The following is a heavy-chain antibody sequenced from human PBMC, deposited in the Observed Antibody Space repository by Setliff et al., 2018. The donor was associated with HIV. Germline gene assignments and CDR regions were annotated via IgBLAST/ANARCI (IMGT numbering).Heavy chain of an antibody. D-gene: IGHD3-9*01. Sequence: SVKVSCKASGGTFSSYTISWVRQAPGQGLEWMGRIIPILGIANYAQKFQGRVTITADKSTSTAYMELSSLRSEDTAVFYCARGVRDYFDYTWSTYRLGYYMDVWGKGTPVTVSS. CDR1: GGTFSSYT. CDR3: ARGVRDYFDYTWSTYRLGYYMDV. J-gene: IGHJ6*03. CDR2: IIPILGIA. V-gene: IGHV1-69*02.